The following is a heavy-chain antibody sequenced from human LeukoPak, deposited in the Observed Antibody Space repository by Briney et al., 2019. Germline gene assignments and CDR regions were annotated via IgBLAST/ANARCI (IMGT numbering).Heavy chain of an antibody. CDR2: IYSDNT. D-gene: IGHD5-24*01. V-gene: IGHV3-53*01. CDR3: AKDDRWLQFCC. J-gene: IGHJ4*02. Sequence: PGGSLRLSCTVSGFTVSSNSMSWVRQAPGKGLEWVSFIYSDNTHYSDSVKGRFTISRDNSRNTVYLQMNSLRAEDTAVYYCAKDDRWLQFCCWGQGTLVTVSA. CDR1: GFTVSSNS.